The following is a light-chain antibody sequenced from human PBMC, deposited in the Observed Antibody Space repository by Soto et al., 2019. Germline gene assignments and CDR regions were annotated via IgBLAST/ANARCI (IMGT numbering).Light chain of an antibody. CDR2: EDS. V-gene: IGLV2-23*01. CDR1: SSDVGSYNL. Sequence: QSVLTQPASVSGSPGQSITISCTGTSSDVGSYNLVSWYQQHPGKAPKLMIYEDSKRPSGVSNRFFGSQSGNTASLTISGLQAEDEADYYCFSYAGGSTYVFGTGTKVTVL. CDR3: FSYAGGSTYV. J-gene: IGLJ1*01.